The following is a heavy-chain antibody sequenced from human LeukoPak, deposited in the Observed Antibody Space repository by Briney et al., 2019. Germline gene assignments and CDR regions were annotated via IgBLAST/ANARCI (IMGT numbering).Heavy chain of an antibody. CDR2: INSGGSST. V-gene: IGHV3-74*01. D-gene: IGHD3-10*01. Sequence: PGGSLRLSCAASGFTFSSYWMHWVRQAPGKGLAWVSRINSGGSSTSYADSVKGRFTISRDNAKNTLYLQMNSLRAEDTAVYYCARAPITAGYYYMDVWGKGTTVTISS. J-gene: IGHJ6*03. CDR1: GFTFSSYW. CDR3: ARAPITAGYYYMDV.